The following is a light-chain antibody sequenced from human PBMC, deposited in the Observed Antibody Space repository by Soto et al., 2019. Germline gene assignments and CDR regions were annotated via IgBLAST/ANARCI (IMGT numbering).Light chain of an antibody. CDR1: QSVSTY. CDR3: QQRSNWPPWT. J-gene: IGKJ1*01. Sequence: IVLTQSPATPSLSPGERATLSCRASQSVSTYLAWYQQKPGQAPRLLIHDASNRATGIPARFSGSGSGTDFTLTISSLEPEDFAVYYCQQRSNWPPWTFGQGTKVEIK. V-gene: IGKV3-11*01. CDR2: DAS.